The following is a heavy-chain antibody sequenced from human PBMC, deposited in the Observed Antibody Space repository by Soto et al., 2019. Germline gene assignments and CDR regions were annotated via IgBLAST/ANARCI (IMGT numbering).Heavy chain of an antibody. CDR2: ISAYNGNT. CDR1: GYTFTSYG. CDR3: ARDLRYYDSSGPLLGY. Sequence: ASVKVSCKASGYTFTSYGISWVRQAPGQGLEWMGWISAYNGNTNYAQKLQGRVTMTTDTSTSTAYMELRSLRSDDTAVYYCARDLRYYDSSGPLLGYWGQGTLGTFAS. J-gene: IGHJ4*02. D-gene: IGHD3-22*01. V-gene: IGHV1-18*01.